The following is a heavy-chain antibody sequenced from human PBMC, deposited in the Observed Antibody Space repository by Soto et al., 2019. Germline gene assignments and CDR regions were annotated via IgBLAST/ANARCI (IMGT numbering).Heavy chain of an antibody. Sequence: ASVKVSCKASGYTFTGYYMHWVRQAPGQGLEWMGWINPNSGGTDYAQKFQGWVTMTRDTSISTAYMELSRLRSDDTAVYYCARAQNSMTTLWWHYWGQGTLVTVSS. CDR2: INPNSGGT. V-gene: IGHV1-2*04. D-gene: IGHD2-8*02. CDR3: ARAQNSMTTLWWHY. J-gene: IGHJ4*02. CDR1: GYTFTGYY.